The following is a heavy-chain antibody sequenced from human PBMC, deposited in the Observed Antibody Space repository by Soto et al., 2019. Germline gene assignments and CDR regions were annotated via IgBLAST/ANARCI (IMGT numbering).Heavy chain of an antibody. Sequence: ASVKVSCKTSGYTFTRYAMHWVRQAPGQRHEWMGWINGGNGNTKYAPKFQDRVTISRDTSASTVYMELSSLTSEDTAVYYCARDGAAAGNIHFDNWGHGNLVTVSS. J-gene: IGHJ4*01. CDR3: ARDGAAAGNIHFDN. CDR1: GYTFTRYA. V-gene: IGHV1-3*01. D-gene: IGHD6-25*01. CDR2: INGGNGNT.